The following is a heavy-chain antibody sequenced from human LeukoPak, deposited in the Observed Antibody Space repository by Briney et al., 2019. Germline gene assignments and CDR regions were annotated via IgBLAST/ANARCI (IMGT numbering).Heavy chain of an antibody. Sequence: ASVKVSCKASGYTFTSYDINWVRQATGQRLEWMGWINAGNGNTKYSQKFQGRVTITRDTSASTAYMELSSLRSEDTAVCYCARDPEGSLSFDYWGQGTLVTVSS. V-gene: IGHV1-3*01. CDR1: GYTFTSYD. CDR2: INAGNGNT. CDR3: ARDPEGSLSFDY. J-gene: IGHJ4*02. D-gene: IGHD1-14*01.